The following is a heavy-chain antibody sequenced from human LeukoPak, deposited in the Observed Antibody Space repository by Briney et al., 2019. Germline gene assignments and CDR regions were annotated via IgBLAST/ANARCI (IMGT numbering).Heavy chain of an antibody. CDR3: ARQSLESDGDAFDI. CDR1: GFSFSDYY. V-gene: IGHV3-11*06. J-gene: IGHJ3*02. Sequence: GGSLRLSCAASGFSFSDYYMSWIRQAPGKGLEWVSYISSSDSYTNNADSVKGRFTTSRDNAKNSLFLQMNSLRAEDTAVYYCARQSLESDGDAFDIWGQGTMVTVSS. CDR2: ISSSDSYT. D-gene: IGHD2/OR15-2a*01.